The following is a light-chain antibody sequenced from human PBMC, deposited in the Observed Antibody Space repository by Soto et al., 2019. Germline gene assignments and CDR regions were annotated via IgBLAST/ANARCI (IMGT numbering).Light chain of an antibody. Sequence: QSALTQPASVSGSPGQSIAISCTGTNSDVGNYDHVSWYQQHPGKAPKLMIYEVSERPSGVSDRFSGSKSGNTASLTISGLQAEDEAYYYCCSFARGSTWSFGGGTKVTVL. CDR3: CSFARGSTWS. CDR2: EVS. V-gene: IGLV2-23*02. CDR1: NSDVGNYDH. J-gene: IGLJ2*01.